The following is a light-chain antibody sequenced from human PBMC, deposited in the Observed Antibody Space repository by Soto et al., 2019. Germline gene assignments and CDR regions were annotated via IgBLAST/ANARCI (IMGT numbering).Light chain of an antibody. Sequence: SVLTQPPSPSGAPGQSGTISCPGNSSDVGRYNYISWYQQRPGKAPKLIIYEVSKRPSGVPDRLSGFKYGNTASLTVSGLQAGDEADYYCSSYAGNSRYVFGTGTKVTVL. CDR3: SSYAGNSRYV. CDR1: SSDVGRYNY. V-gene: IGLV2-8*01. CDR2: EVS. J-gene: IGLJ1*01.